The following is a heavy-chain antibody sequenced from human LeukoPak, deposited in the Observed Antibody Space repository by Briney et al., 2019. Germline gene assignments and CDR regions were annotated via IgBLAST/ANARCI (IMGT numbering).Heavy chain of an antibody. CDR3: AREKGGGSGSFDY. J-gene: IGHJ4*02. D-gene: IGHD3-10*01. CDR2: IKQDGSEK. Sequence: GGSLRLSCAASGFTFSSYWMSWVRQAPGKGLEWVANIKQDGSEKSYVDSVEGRFTISRDNAKNSLYLQMNSLRAEDTAVYYCAREKGGGSGSFDYWGQGTLVTVS. V-gene: IGHV3-7*03. CDR1: GFTFSSYW.